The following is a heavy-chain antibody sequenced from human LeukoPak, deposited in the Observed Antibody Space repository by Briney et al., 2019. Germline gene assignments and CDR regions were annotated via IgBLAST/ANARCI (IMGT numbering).Heavy chain of an antibody. CDR3: ARQRDGGLDY. Sequence: PSETLSLTCTVSGGSISSYYWSWIRQPPGKGLEWIGYIYTSGSTNYNPSLESRVTISVDTSKNQFSLKLSSVTAADTAVYYCARQRDGGLDYWGQGTLVTVSS. V-gene: IGHV4-4*09. J-gene: IGHJ4*02. D-gene: IGHD5-24*01. CDR2: IYTSGST. CDR1: GGSISSYY.